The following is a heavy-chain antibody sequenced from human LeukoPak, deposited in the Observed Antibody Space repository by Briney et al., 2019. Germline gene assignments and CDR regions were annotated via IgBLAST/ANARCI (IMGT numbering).Heavy chain of an antibody. CDR2: INHSGST. J-gene: IGHJ4*02. CDR1: GGSFSGYY. CDR3: ARRGSSSWYGARGRFDY. D-gene: IGHD6-13*01. V-gene: IGHV4-34*01. Sequence: SETLSLTCAVYGGSFSGYYWSWIRQPPGKGLEWIGEINHSGSTNYNPSLKSRVTISVDTSKNQFPLKLSSVTAADTAVYYCARRGSSSWYGARGRFDYWGQGTLVTVSS.